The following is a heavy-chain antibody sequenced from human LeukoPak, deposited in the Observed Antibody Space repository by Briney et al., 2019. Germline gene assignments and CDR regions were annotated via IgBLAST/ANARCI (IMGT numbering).Heavy chain of an antibody. CDR1: GESFSGYF. J-gene: IGHJ4*02. D-gene: IGHD1-1*01. CDR3: ARFKQLGRSFDS. CDR2: SNHFGST. V-gene: IGHV4-34*01. Sequence: SETLSLTCAVSGESFSGYFWTWIRQPPGKGLEWIGESNHFGSTDYNPSLKSRVTISVDTSKNQFSLTLNSVTAADTAVYFCARFKQLGRSFDSWGLGSLVTVSS.